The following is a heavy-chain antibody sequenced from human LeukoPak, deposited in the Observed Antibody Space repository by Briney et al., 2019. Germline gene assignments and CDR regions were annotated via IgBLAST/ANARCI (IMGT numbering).Heavy chain of an antibody. V-gene: IGHV4-61*01. D-gene: IGHD6-13*01. CDR3: ARVVPYYAFDI. CDR2: IYYSGST. J-gene: IGHJ3*02. CDR1: GGSVSSGSYY. Sequence: KPSETLSLTCTVSGGSVSSGSYYWSWIRQPPGKGLEWTGYIYYSGSTNYNPSLKSRVTISVDTSKNQFSLKLSSVTAADTAVYHCARVVPYYAFDIWGQGTMVTVSS.